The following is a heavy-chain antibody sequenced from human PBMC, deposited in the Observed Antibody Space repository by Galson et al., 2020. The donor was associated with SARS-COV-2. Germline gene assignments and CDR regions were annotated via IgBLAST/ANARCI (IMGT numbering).Heavy chain of an antibody. J-gene: IGHJ3*02. Sequence: SGPTLVKPTQTLTLTCTFSGFSLSTSGMCVRWIRQPPGKALEWLALIDWDDDKYYSTSLKTRLTISKDTSKNQVVLTMTNRDPVDTATYYWARIRGAAGTGDAFDIWGQGTMVTVSS. V-gene: IGHV2-70*01. CDR1: GFSLSTSGMC. D-gene: IGHD6-13*01. CDR3: ARIRGAAGTGDAFDI. CDR2: IDWDDDK.